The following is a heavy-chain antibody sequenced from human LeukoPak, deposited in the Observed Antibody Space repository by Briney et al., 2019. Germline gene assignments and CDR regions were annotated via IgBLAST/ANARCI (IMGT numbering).Heavy chain of an antibody. CDR3: ARKMDYGQYYYYGMDV. V-gene: IGHV3-66*01. Sequence: GGSLRLSCAASGFTVSSNYMSWVRQAPGKGLEWVSVIYSGGSTYYADSVKGRFTISRDNSKNTLYLQMNSLRAEDTAVYYCARKMDYGQYYYYGMDVWGQGTTVTVSS. J-gene: IGHJ6*02. CDR1: GFTVSSNY. D-gene: IGHD4-17*01. CDR2: IYSGGST.